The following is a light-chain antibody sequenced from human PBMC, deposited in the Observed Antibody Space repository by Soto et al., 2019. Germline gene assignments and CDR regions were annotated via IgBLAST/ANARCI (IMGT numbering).Light chain of an antibody. CDR1: QRVTNSY. V-gene: IGKV3-20*01. Sequence: EIVLTQSPDTLSLSPGERATLSCRASQRVTNSYSAWYQQKPGQAPRLLIYYASSRATGIPDRFSGSGSGTDFTLTISRLEPEDFAVYYCQQYGSSYTFGQGTKLEIE. CDR2: YAS. CDR3: QQYGSSYT. J-gene: IGKJ2*01.